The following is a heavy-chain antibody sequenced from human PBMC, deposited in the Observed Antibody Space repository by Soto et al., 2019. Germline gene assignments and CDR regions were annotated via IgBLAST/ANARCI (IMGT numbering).Heavy chain of an antibody. CDR1: GFTFSSYG. V-gene: IGHV3-30*18. Sequence: GGSLRLSCAASGFTFSSYGMHWVRQAPGKGLEWVAVISYDGSNKYYADSVKGRFTISRDNSKNTPYLQMNSLRAEDTAVYYCAKSALNYYGMDVWGQGTTVTVSS. CDR2: ISYDGSNK. J-gene: IGHJ6*02. CDR3: AKSALNYYGMDV.